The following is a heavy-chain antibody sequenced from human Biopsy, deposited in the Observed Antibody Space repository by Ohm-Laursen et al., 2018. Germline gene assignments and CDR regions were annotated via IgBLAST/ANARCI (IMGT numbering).Heavy chain of an antibody. CDR2: ISYDGSGE. Sequence: SLRLSCAASGFTFSNYAMSWVRQAPGKGLEWVAVISYDGSGEYYADSLQGRFIISRDNLKNTVDLQMNSLRAEDTAVYFCARDGKRWDYSTYFSWHFDLWGRGTLVTVSS. CDR1: GFTFSNYA. D-gene: IGHD4-11*01. J-gene: IGHJ2*01. V-gene: IGHV3-30*03. CDR3: ARDGKRWDYSTYFSWHFDL.